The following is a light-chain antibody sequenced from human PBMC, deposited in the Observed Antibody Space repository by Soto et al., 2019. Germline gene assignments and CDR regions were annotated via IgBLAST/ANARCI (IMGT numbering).Light chain of an antibody. J-gene: IGLJ1*01. CDR3: KSYSRTXFYV. CDR2: QVT. V-gene: IGLV2-14*01. CDR1: FSDISVFNY. Sequence: QSFLAQPASVSGSPVQSITISCTGSFSDISVFNYVSWYQQYPGMAHKLLIYQVTSRASGVYHRFSGSKSGNTASLTISGLPPEDEAEYHCKSYSRTXFYVVGTGTKVXV.